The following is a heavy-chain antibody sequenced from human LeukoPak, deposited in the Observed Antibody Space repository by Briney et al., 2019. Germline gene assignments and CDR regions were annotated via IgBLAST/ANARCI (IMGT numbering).Heavy chain of an antibody. Sequence: SGGSLRLSCAASGFTFSGYAIHWVRQAPGKGLEWVAVISYDGNNKYYADSVKGRFTISRDNSKNTLYLQMNSLRPEDTSVYYCARGGIDTVRGTGYYFDYWGQGTLVSVSS. CDR1: GFTFSGYA. D-gene: IGHD3-10*01. CDR2: ISYDGNNK. V-gene: IGHV3-30-3*01. J-gene: IGHJ4*02. CDR3: ARGGIDTVRGTGYYFDY.